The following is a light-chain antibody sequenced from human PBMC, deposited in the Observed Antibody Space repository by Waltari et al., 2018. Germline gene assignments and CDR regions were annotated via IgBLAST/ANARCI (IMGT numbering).Light chain of an antibody. CDR1: TSNIGNNY. CDR2: RAG. J-gene: IGLJ1*01. Sequence: QSVLTQSPSASGTPGQSVAISCSGATSNIGNNYVYWYQQLPGTAPKLLIYRAGQRPSGVPDRCSGSKSGTSASLAISGLRSEDEDDYYCVTWDDSLGGYYVFGTGTKVTVL. CDR3: VTWDDSLGGYYV. V-gene: IGLV1-47*01.